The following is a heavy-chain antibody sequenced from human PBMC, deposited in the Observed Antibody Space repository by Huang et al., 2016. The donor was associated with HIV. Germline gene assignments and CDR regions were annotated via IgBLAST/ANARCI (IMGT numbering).Heavy chain of an antibody. V-gene: IGHV3-7*01. D-gene: IGHD6-13*01. CDR1: GFTFTSYW. CDR3: ATNGYSSSWGDPFDF. J-gene: IGHJ3*01. Sequence: EVQLVESGGGLVQPGGSLRLSCAASGFTFTSYWMSWVRQAPGKGREWVANINQDGSEKYYVDSVKGRITISRDNAKNSLDLQMNSLRVEDTAVYYCATNGYSSSWGDPFDFWGQGTMVTVSS. CDR2: INQDGSEK.